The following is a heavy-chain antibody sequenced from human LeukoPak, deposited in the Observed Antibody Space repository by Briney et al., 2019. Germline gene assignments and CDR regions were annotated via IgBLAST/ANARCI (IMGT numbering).Heavy chain of an antibody. CDR1: GGSISSYY. J-gene: IGHJ4*02. D-gene: IGHD3-3*01. V-gene: IGHV4-59*01. CDR2: IYYSGST. CDR3: ARVVSYDFFPHGFDN. Sequence: SETLSLTCTVSGGSISSYYWSWIRQPPGKGLEWIGYIYYSGSTNYNPSLKSRVTISVDTSKNQFSLKLSSVTAADTAVYYCARVVSYDFFPHGFDNWGQGTLVTVSS.